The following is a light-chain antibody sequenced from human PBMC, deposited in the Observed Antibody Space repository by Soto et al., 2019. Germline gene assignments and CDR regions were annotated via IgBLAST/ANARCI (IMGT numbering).Light chain of an antibody. V-gene: IGLV2-23*03. Sequence: QSALTQPASVSGSPGQSITISCTGTSSDVGSYNLVSWYQQHPGKAPKLMIYEGSKRPSGVSNRFSGSKSGNTASLTISGRQAEDEADYYCFSYAGSSTFVFGGGTKLTAL. CDR3: FSYAGSSTFV. CDR2: EGS. CDR1: SSDVGSYNL. J-gene: IGLJ2*01.